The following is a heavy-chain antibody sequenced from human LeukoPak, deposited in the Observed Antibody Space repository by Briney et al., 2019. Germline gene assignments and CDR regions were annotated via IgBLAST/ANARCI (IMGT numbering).Heavy chain of an antibody. J-gene: IGHJ4*02. CDR3: ARSSFPYYFDY. V-gene: IGHV3-74*01. Sequence: GGSLRLSCAASGFTFHSYWMHWVRQAPGKGLVWVSRIDNDGGSTTYADSVKGRFTISRDNAKNTLYLQMNSVRAEDTAVYYCARSSFPYYFDYWGQGTLVTVSS. CDR2: IDNDGGST. CDR1: GFTFHSYW. D-gene: IGHD3-16*01.